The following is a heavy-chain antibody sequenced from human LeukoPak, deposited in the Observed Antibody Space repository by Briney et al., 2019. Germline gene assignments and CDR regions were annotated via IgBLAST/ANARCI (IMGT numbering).Heavy chain of an antibody. CDR2: IPPIFGAA. CDR1: GATVTTYA. V-gene: IGHV1-69*13. J-gene: IGHJ1*01. D-gene: IGHD1-26*01. CDR3: AREGVLSGSYSY. Sequence: GASVKPSCKASGATVTTYAISWVRQAPRHGLECMGGIPPIFGAANHAQKFQGRVAITADESTSTAYMELRSLRSEDTAVYYCAREGVLSGSYSYWGQGTLVTVSS.